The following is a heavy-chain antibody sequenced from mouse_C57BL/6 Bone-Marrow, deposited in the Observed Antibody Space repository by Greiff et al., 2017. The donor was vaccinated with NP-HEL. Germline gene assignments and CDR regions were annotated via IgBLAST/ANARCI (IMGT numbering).Heavy chain of an antibody. V-gene: IGHV1-64*01. CDR1: GYTFTSYW. CDR3: ARYGYYGAY. D-gene: IGHD2-3*01. J-gene: IGHJ3*01. CDR2: IRPNSGST. Sequence: QVQLQQPGAELVKPGASVKLSCKASGYTFTSYWMHWVKQRPGQGLEWIGLIRPNSGSTNYNEKFKSKATLTVDNSSSTAYMQLSSLTSEDSAVYYCARYGYYGAYWGQGTLVTVSA.